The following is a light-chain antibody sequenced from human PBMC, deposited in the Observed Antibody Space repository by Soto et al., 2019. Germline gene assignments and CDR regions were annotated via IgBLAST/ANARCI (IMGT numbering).Light chain of an antibody. CDR1: QSVRSN. CDR3: HQYNIWPPLI. CDR2: GAS. V-gene: IGKV3-15*01. J-gene: IGKJ4*01. Sequence: EIVMTQSPATLSVSPGESATLSYRASQSVRSNLAWYQQKRGQPPRLLIYGASTRATGVPARFSGSGSGTEFTLTISSLQSEDFADYYCHQYNIWPPLIFGGGTKVEIK.